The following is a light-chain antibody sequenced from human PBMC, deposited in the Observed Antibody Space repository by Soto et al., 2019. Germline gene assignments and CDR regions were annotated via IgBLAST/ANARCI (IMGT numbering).Light chain of an antibody. CDR1: QRINSY. V-gene: IGKV1-39*01. CDR2: AAS. J-gene: IGKJ3*01. CDR3: QQSYSGPPT. Sequence: DIQMTQSPSSLSASIGGRVTITCRASQRINSYLNWYQQKPGTAPKLLIYAASNLQSGVPSRFSGSGSGTDFTLANSSLQPVDFATYYCQQSYSGPPTFGPGTNVDIK.